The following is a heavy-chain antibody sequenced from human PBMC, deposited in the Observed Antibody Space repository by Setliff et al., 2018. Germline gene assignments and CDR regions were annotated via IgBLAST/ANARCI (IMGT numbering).Heavy chain of an antibody. Sequence: SETLSLTCTVSGGSISSYYWSWIRQPPGKGLEWIGYIYYSGSTNYNPSLKSRVTISLDTPKNQFSLRLSSVTAADTAVYYCARTRYGLGGRPYWGQGALVTVSS. V-gene: IGHV4-59*01. CDR1: GGSISSYY. CDR2: IYYSGST. D-gene: IGHD2-15*01. CDR3: ARTRYGLGGRPY. J-gene: IGHJ4*02.